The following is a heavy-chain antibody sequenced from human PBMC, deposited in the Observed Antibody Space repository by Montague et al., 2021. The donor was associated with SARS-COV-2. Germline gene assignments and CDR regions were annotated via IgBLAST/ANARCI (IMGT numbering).Heavy chain of an antibody. J-gene: IGHJ4*02. CDR2: IHNGGTT. V-gene: IGHV4-39*01. CDR1: GGSLSSGLFY. CDR3: ARHLAYCAGDCYPDYFDY. D-gene: IGHD2-21*01. Sequence: SKTLSLTCTVSGGSLSSGLFYWGWIRQPPGKGLEWIGSIHNGGTTTNXPSLKSRVTLSADSSKNQFSLRLDSMTAADTAVYYCARHLAYCAGDCYPDYFDYWGLGTLVTVSS.